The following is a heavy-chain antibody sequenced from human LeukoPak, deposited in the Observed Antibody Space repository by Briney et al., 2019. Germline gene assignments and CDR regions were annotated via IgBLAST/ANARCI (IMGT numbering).Heavy chain of an antibody. V-gene: IGHV4-59*01. CDR1: GGSINSYY. Sequence: SETLSLTCTVSGGSINSYYWSWIRQPPGKGLEWIGYIYYSGNTNYNPSLKSRVTISVETSKNQFSLKLSSVTAADMAVYYCARVREYDYVYDAFDIWGQGTMVTVSS. CDR2: IYYSGNT. D-gene: IGHD3-10*02. CDR3: ARVREYDYVYDAFDI. J-gene: IGHJ3*02.